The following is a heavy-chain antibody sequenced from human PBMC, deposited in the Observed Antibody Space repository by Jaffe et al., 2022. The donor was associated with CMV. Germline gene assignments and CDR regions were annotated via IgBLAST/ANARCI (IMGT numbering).Heavy chain of an antibody. D-gene: IGHD2-2*01. Sequence: QVQLQQWGAGLLKPSETLSLTCAVYGGSFSGYYWSWIRQPPGKGLEWIGEINHSGSTNYNPSLKSRVTISVDTSKNQFSLKLSSVTAADTAVYYCARGVRVVPAAQPYYYYYYMDVWGKGTTVTVSS. CDR1: GGSFSGYY. CDR3: ARGVRVVPAAQPYYYYYYMDV. CDR2: INHSGST. J-gene: IGHJ6*03. V-gene: IGHV4-34*01.